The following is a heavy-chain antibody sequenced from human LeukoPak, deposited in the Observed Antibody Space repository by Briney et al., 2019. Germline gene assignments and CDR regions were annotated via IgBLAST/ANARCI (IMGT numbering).Heavy chain of an antibody. D-gene: IGHD3-22*01. CDR3: AGSAYYYDSSGYYMVDY. CDR2: ISYDGSNK. CDR1: GFTFSSYA. J-gene: IGHJ4*02. V-gene: IGHV3-30-3*01. Sequence: GGSLRLSCAASGFTFSSYAMHWVRQAPGKGLEWVAVISYDGSNKYYADSVKGRFTISRDNGKNTLYLQMSNLRAEDTAVYYCAGSAYYYDSSGYYMVDYWGQGTLVSVSS.